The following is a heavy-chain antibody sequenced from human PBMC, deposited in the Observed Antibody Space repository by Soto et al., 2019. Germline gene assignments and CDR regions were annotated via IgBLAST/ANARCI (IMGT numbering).Heavy chain of an antibody. CDR1: GYTFSNYG. CDR2: ISAYNGNI. D-gene: IGHD3-10*01. J-gene: IGHJ4*02. CDR3: AGAPPGEGAAMLVR. Sequence: ASVKVSCKASGYTFSNYGISWVRQAPGQGLEWMGWISAYNGNIKFAQKVQGRVTMTTDTFTSTAYMELRSLRSDDTAVYYCAGAPPGEGAAMLVRWGEGARVTVSS. V-gene: IGHV1-18*01.